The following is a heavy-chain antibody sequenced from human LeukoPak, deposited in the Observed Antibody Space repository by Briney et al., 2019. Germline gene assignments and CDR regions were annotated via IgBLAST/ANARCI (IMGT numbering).Heavy chain of an antibody. V-gene: IGHV3-21*01. Sequence: GGSLRLSCAASGFTFSSCSMNWVRQAPGKGLEWVSSISSSSSYIYYADSVKGRFIISRDNAKNSLYLQMNSMTAEHTAVYYCAIVEYVGGGWSLGYYYYYGMDVWGQGTTVTVSS. CDR3: AIVEYVGGGWSLGYYYYYGMDV. D-gene: IGHD6-19*01. CDR1: GFTFSSCS. CDR2: ISSSSSYI. J-gene: IGHJ6*02.